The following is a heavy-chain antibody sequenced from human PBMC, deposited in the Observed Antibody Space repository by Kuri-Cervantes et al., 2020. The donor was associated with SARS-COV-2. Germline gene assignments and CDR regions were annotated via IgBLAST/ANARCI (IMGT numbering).Heavy chain of an antibody. J-gene: IGHJ6*02. CDR3: ASSRSITIFGVVINYYYGMDV. CDR1: GYSFTNYY. D-gene: IGHD3-3*01. CDR2: INPSGGSA. Sequence: ASVKVSCKASGYSFTNYYLHWVRQAPGQGLKWMGIINPSGGSARYAQKFQGRVTMTRNTSISTAYMELSSLRSEDTAVYYCASSRSITIFGVVINYYYGMDVWGQGTTVTVSS. V-gene: IGHV1-46*01.